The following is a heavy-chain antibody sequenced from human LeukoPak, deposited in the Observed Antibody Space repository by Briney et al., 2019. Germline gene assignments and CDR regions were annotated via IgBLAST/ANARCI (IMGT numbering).Heavy chain of an antibody. Sequence: PGGTLRLSCAASGLSFSTFSMSWVRQAPARGLEWVSGLNDNGEPIYTPSLRGRFTLSSDTFKNKVYLQLNHLSAEGTAIYYCAGAICVWGTDGVRWGQGTLVIVS. J-gene: IGHJ4*02. CDR2: LNDNGEP. V-gene: IGHV3-23*01. CDR3: AGAICVWGTDGVR. D-gene: IGHD3-16*01. CDR1: GLSFSTFS.